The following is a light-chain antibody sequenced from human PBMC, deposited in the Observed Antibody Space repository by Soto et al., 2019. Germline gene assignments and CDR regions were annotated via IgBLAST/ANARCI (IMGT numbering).Light chain of an antibody. CDR1: SSAFGGYNS. V-gene: IGLV2-14*01. CDR2: EVS. Sequence: QSVLTQPASVSGSPGQSITISCTGTSSAFGGYNSVSWYQHHPGKAPKLMIYEVSNRPSGVSNRFSGSKSGNTASLTISGLQAEDEADYYCSSYTSSSTLEFGGGTKVTVL. CDR3: SSYTSSSTLE. J-gene: IGLJ3*02.